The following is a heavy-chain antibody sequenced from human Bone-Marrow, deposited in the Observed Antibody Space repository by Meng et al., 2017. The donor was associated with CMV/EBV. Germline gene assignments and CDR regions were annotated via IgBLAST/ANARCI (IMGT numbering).Heavy chain of an antibody. CDR3: ASTPYPKRYLNWLDP. CDR1: GGSITTYY. J-gene: IGHJ5*02. V-gene: IGHV4-59*01. Sequence: SETLSLTCIVSGGSITTYYWSWIRQPPGKGLEWIGYKFYRESAQYNPSLKGRVTISVDTSKNLFSLSLDSVTAADTAIYYCASTPYPKRYLNWLDPWGQGILATVSS. D-gene: IGHD2-21*01. CDR2: KFYRESA.